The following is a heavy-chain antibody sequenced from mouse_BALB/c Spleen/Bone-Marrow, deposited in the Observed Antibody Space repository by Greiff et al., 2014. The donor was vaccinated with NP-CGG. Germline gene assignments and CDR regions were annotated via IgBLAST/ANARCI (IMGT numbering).Heavy chain of an antibody. J-gene: IGHJ4*01. CDR3: ARFPMDY. CDR2: IRNKAYGYTT. Sequence: VQLKESGGGLVQPGGSLRLSCKTSGFTFTDYYMSWVRQPPGKALEWLAFIRNKAYGYTTEYSASVRGRFTISRDNSQSILYLQMNTLRAEDSATYYSARFPMDYWGQGTSVTVSS. V-gene: IGHV7-3*02. CDR1: GFTFTDYY.